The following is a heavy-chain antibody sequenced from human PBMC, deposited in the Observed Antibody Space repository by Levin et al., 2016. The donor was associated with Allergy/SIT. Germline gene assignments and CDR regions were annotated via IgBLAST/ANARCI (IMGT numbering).Heavy chain of an antibody. J-gene: IGHJ6*02. V-gene: IGHV3-23*01. CDR1: GFTFSSYA. CDR2: ISGSGGST. D-gene: IGHD6-19*01. CDR3: AKIAVAGLHYYYGMDV. Sequence: LSLTCAASGFTFSSYAMSWVRQAPGKGLEWVSAISGSGGSTYYADSVKGRFTISRDNSKNTLYLQMNSLRAEDTAVYYCAKIAVAGLHYYYGMDVWGQGTTVTVSS.